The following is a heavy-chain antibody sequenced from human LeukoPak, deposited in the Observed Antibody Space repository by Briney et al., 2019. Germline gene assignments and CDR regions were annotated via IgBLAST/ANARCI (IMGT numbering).Heavy chain of an antibody. Sequence: PGGSLRLSCVASGFTFSSYAMNWFRQAPGKGLEWVSAIRGSGDSTHYTDSVKGRFTISRDNSKNTLYLEMNSLRAEDTAVYYCAKGLGDFGRTGGFDIWGQGTMVTVSP. J-gene: IGHJ3*02. CDR1: GFTFSSYA. CDR2: IRGSGDST. CDR3: AKGLGDFGRTGGFDI. D-gene: IGHD2-21*02. V-gene: IGHV3-23*01.